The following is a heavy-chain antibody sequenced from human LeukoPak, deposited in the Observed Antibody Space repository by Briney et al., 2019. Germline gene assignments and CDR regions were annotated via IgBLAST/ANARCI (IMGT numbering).Heavy chain of an antibody. J-gene: IGHJ4*02. D-gene: IGHD3-16*01. Sequence: PGGSLRLSCAASGFTFNDYAIHWVRQAPGKGLEWVSGISWNSGNIGYADSVKGRSTISRDNSKNTLYLQMNSLRAEDTAVYYCAREGGLDYWGQGTLVTVSS. V-gene: IGHV3-9*01. CDR3: AREGGLDY. CDR2: ISWNSGNI. CDR1: GFTFNDYA.